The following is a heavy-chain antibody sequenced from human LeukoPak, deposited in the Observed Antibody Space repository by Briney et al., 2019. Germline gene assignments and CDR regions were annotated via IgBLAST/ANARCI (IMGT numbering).Heavy chain of an antibody. CDR3: ARDSGTTGEVKFDP. CDR2: IYNGGRM. CDR1: GDSLSRYY. Sequence: PSGTLSLTCTVSGDSLSRYYWSWLGQPAGKGLEGIGRIYNGGRMTDNPSLKSRVTMSIDTSNNQFSLRLRFVTAADTAVYYCARDSGTTGEVKFDPWGQGTLVTVSS. V-gene: IGHV4-4*07. D-gene: IGHD3-10*01. J-gene: IGHJ5*02.